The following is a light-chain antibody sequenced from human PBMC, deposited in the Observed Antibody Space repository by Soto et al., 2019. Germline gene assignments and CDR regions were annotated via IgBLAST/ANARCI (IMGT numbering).Light chain of an antibody. CDR1: QSIYSRA. Sequence: EIVLTQSPDTLSLSPGERVTLSCRASQSIYSRALAWYQQTPGQAPRLLLYGASNRLTGIPDRFSGSGSGIDFTLSITRLEPEDFAVYYCQEYGSSQTFGGGTKVEI. CDR3: QEYGSSQT. J-gene: IGKJ4*01. CDR2: GAS. V-gene: IGKV3-20*01.